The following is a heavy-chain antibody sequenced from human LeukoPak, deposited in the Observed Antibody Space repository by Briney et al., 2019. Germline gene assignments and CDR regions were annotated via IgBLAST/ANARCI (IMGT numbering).Heavy chain of an antibody. CDR3: ARDLPNYYGSGSTFDY. J-gene: IGHJ4*02. CDR2: ISSSSSYI. D-gene: IGHD3-10*01. V-gene: IGHV3-21*01. Sequence: GGSLRLSCAASGFTFSSYSMNWVRQAPGKGLEWVSSISSSSSYIYYADSVKGRFTISRDNAKNSLYLQMNSLRAEDTAVYYYARDLPNYYGSGSTFDYWGQGTLVTVSS. CDR1: GFTFSSYS.